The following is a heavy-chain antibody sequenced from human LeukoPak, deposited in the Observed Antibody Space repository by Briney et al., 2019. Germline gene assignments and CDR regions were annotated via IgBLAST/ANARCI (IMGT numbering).Heavy chain of an antibody. V-gene: IGHV4-34*01. D-gene: IGHD1-26*01. J-gene: IGHJ4*02. CDR1: GGSISGYY. CDR3: ASSERGYLGLSTFDY. CDR2: INHSGST. Sequence: SETLSLTCTVSGGSISGYYWSWIRQPPGKGLEWIGEINHSGSTNYNPSLKSRVTISVDTSKNQFSLKLSSVTAADTAVYYCASSERGYLGLSTFDYWGQGTLVTVSS.